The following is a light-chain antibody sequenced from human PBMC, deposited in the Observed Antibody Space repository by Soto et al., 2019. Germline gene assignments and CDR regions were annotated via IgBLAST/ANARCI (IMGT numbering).Light chain of an antibody. Sequence: EVVFTQSPGTLSLFPGERATLSCRASQSVTNSYLAWYQQKPGQAPRPLIYASSNRATGIPGRFSGSASGADFTLTIDRLEPEDFAVYYCQLYGTSPPFGQGTRLEIK. CDR2: ASS. V-gene: IGKV3-20*01. J-gene: IGKJ5*01. CDR3: QLYGTSPP. CDR1: QSVTNSY.